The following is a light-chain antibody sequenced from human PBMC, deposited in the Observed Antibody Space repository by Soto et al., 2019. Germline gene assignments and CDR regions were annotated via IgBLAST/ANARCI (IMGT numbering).Light chain of an antibody. CDR3: HQYYDWPPWT. J-gene: IGKJ1*01. Sequence: EIVLTQSPDTLSVSPGETSTLSCRASQSVSNSLAWYRQRPGQPPSLLIYATSTRATGVPARFTGSGSGTEFTLTISSLQSEDFAVYYCHQYYDWPPWTFGQGTKVDIK. CDR2: ATS. CDR1: QSVSNS. V-gene: IGKV3-15*01.